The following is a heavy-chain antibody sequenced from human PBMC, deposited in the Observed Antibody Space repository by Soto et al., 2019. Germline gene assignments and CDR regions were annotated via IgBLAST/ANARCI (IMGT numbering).Heavy chain of an antibody. CDR2: ISSSSSYI. CDR1: GFTFSSYS. V-gene: IGHV3-21*01. J-gene: IGHJ1*01. D-gene: IGHD3-16*01. CDR3: ARDFGAKAFQH. Sequence: GGSLRLSCAASGFTFSSYSMNWVRQAPGKGLGWVSSISSSSSYIYYANSVKGRFTISRDNAKNSLYLQMNSLRAEDTAVYYCARDFGAKAFQHWGQGTLVTVSS.